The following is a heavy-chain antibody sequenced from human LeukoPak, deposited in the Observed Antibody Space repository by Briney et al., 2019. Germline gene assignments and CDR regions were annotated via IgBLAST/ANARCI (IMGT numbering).Heavy chain of an antibody. J-gene: IGHJ4*02. CDR2: IHYSGST. Sequence: SETLSLTCTVSGGSISGHFCSWIQQPAGKGLELTGHIHYSGSTFYKPSLKSRVTISLDSSRNRFSLRLTSVTAVDTAVYYCARFSSECSDDSCYLDYWGQGTLVTVSS. CDR3: ARFSSECSDDSCYLDY. CDR1: GGSISGHF. V-gene: IGHV4-59*11. D-gene: IGHD3-22*01.